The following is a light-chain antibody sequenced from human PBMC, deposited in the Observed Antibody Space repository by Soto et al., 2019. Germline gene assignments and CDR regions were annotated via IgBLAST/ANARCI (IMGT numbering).Light chain of an antibody. CDR2: GAS. Sequence: ETVMIQSPATLSVSPGERATLSCRASQSVSSDLAWYQHKTGQAPRLLIHGASTRATGVPARFSSSGSGTEFTLTISSLQSEDFAVYYCQQYKNWPLTFGGGTKVEIK. CDR1: QSVSSD. V-gene: IGKV3-15*01. J-gene: IGKJ4*01. CDR3: QQYKNWPLT.